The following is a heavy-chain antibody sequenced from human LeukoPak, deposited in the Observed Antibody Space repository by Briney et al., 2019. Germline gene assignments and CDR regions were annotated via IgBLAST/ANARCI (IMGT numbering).Heavy chain of an antibody. CDR1: GFTFSDYY. V-gene: IGHV3-23*01. J-gene: IGHJ4*02. CDR2: VSTSGGST. D-gene: IGHD6-13*01. CDR3: AKTLPSSWYSFDY. Sequence: GGSLRLSCAASGFTFSDYYMSWIRQAPGKGLEWVSTVSTSGGSTYYADSVKGRFTISSDESKNTLYLQMDSLRAEDTAVYYCAKTLPSSWYSFDYWGQGTLVTVSS.